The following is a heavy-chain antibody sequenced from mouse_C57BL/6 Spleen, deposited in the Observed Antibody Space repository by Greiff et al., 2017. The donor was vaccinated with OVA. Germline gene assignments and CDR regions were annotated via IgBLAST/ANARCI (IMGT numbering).Heavy chain of an antibody. CDR1: GYTFSNYW. CDR3: TICGFDY. J-gene: IGHJ2*01. V-gene: IGHV6-3*01. Sequence: EVKLVESGGGLVQPGGSMKLSCVASGYTFSNYWMNWVRQSPEKGLEWVAQIRLRSDNYASHYAESVKGRFTISRADSKSSVYLQMTTLGADDTGIYYCTICGFDYWGQGTTLTVSS. CDR2: IRLRSDNYAS.